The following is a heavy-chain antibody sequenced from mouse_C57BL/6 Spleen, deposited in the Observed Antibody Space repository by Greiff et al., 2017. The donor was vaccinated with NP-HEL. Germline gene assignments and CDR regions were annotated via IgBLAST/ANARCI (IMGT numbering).Heavy chain of an antibody. CDR2: INPSSGYT. CDR3: ARRKEGWYFDV. J-gene: IGHJ1*03. V-gene: IGHV1-7*01. Sequence: QVQLQQSGAELAKPGASVKLSCKASGYTFTSYWMHWVKQRPGQGLEWIGYINPSSGYTKYNQKFKDKATLTADKSSSTAYMQLSSLTSEDSAVYYCARRKEGWYFDVWGTGTTVTVSS. CDR1: GYTFTSYW.